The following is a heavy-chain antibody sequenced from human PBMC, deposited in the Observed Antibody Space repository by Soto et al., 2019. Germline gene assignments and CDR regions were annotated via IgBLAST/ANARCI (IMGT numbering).Heavy chain of an antibody. Sequence: GASVKVSCKASGYTFTRYGINWVRQATGQGLEWMGWMNPNSGNTGYAQKFQGRVTMTRNTSISTAYMELSSLRSEDTAVYYCARVRFGEYHWFDPWGQGTLVTVSS. CDR1: GYTFTRYG. V-gene: IGHV1-8*01. D-gene: IGHD3-10*01. CDR3: ARVRFGEYHWFDP. J-gene: IGHJ5*02. CDR2: MNPNSGNT.